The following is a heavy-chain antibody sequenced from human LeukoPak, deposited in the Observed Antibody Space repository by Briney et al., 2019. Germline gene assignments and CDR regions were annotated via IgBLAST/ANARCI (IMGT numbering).Heavy chain of an antibody. J-gene: IGHJ6*03. V-gene: IGHV3-23*01. D-gene: IGHD1-26*01. CDR2: LTGSSATA. Sequence: GGSLRLSCAASGVSLSIYGVNWVRQAPGKGLEWVSGLTGSSATAYYVGSVKGRFTVSRDESKNTVYLQMSSLRVDDTAIYYCAKSGASPLYHMDVWGKGATVTVSS. CDR1: GVSLSIYG. CDR3: AKSGASPLYHMDV.